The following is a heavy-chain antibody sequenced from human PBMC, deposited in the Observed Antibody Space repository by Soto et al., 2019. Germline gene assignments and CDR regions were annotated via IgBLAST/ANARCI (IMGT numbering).Heavy chain of an antibody. V-gene: IGHV1-69*18. CDR2: VLPVFGTT. J-gene: IGHJ6*02. D-gene: IGHD1-7*01. CDR1: GGTFTSNA. Sequence: QVQLVQSGAEVKKPGSSVKVSCKASGGTFTSNAISWVRQAPGQGLEWMGTVLPVFGTTNYAPKFRGRLTITADDSSSTAYMELRSLKSEDTAVYYCAREELPIYYYGMDVWGQGTTVTVSS. CDR3: AREELPIYYYGMDV.